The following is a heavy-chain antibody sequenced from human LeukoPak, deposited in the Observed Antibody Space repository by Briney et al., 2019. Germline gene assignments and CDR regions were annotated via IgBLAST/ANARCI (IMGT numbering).Heavy chain of an antibody. D-gene: IGHD3-22*01. V-gene: IGHV4-59*01. CDR3: SRVPASYYYDSSGLIIGAFDI. J-gene: IGHJ3*02. Sequence: SETLSLTCTVSGGSISSYYWSWIRQPPGKGLEWIGYIYYSASTNYNPSLKSRVTISVDTSKNQFSLKLSSVTAADTAVYYCSRVPASYYYDSSGLIIGAFDIWGQGTMVTVSS. CDR2: IYYSAST. CDR1: GGSISSYY.